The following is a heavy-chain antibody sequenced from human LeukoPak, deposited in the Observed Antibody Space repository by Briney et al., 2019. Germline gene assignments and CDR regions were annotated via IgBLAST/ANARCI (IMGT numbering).Heavy chain of an antibody. CDR3: ASWGIAAAGRKNGYSYGRFDY. CDR2: IIPIFGTA. Sequence: ASVKVSCKASGGTFSSYAISWVRQAPGQGLEWMGGIIPIFGTANYAQKFQGRVTITTDESTSTAYMELSSLRSEDTAVYYCASWGIAAAGRKNGYSYGRFDYWGQGTLVTVSS. CDR1: GGTFSSYA. V-gene: IGHV1-69*05. J-gene: IGHJ4*02. D-gene: IGHD6-13*01.